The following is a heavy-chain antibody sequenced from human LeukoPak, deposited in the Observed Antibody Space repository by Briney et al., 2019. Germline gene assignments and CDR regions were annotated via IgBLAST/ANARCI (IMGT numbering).Heavy chain of an antibody. D-gene: IGHD6-13*01. CDR2: IYSGGST. J-gene: IGHJ4*02. CDR3: VREPGPGYFDY. CDR1: GFTVSSNY. Sequence: GGSLRLSCAASGFTVSSNYMSWVRQAPGKGPEWVSVIYSGGSTYYADSVKGRFTISRDNSRNTLYLEMNSLRAGDTAVYYCVREPGPGYFDYWGRGTLVTVSS. V-gene: IGHV3-53*05.